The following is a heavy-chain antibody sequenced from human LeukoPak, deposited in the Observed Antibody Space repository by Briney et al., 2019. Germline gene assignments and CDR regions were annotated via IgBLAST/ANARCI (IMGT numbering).Heavy chain of an antibody. CDR2: IYHSGSA. D-gene: IGHD3-3*01. CDR3: ARSYEGNYDFWSGTPSAFDI. J-gene: IGHJ3*02. CDR1: GGSISSGGYS. Sequence: SETLSLTCAVSGGSISSGGYSWSWIRQPPGKGLEWIGFIYHSGSANYNPSLKSRVTISVDRSKNQFSLKLISVTAADTAVYYCARSYEGNYDFWSGTPSAFDIWGQGTMVTVSS. V-gene: IGHV4-30-2*01.